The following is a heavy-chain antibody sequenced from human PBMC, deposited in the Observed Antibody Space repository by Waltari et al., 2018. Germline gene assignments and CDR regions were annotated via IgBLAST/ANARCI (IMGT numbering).Heavy chain of an antibody. CDR2: INHCGST. CDR1: DGSFSGYY. J-gene: IGHJ4*02. Sequence: QVQLQQWGAGLLKPSETLSLTCAVYDGSFSGYYWSWLRQPPGKGLEWIGEINHCGSTNYHPSLTGRVTMSVDTSKTQFSLKLSSVTAADTAVYYCARGQIAVAGTGGVYYFDYWGQGTLVTVSS. D-gene: IGHD6-19*01. V-gene: IGHV4-34*01. CDR3: ARGQIAVAGTGGVYYFDY.